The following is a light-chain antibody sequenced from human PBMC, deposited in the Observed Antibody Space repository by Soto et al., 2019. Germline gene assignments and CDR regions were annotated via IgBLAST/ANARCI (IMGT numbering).Light chain of an antibody. J-gene: IGKJ1*01. CDR1: QSVSSY. CDR3: QQYGSSGT. Sequence: EIVLIQSPATLSLSPWEIATLSCRARQSVSSYLAWYQQKPGQAPRLLIYGAYNRATGIPDRFSGSGSGTDFTLTISRLEPEDFTVYYCQQYGSSGTFGQGTKVDIK. V-gene: IGKV3-20*01. CDR2: GAY.